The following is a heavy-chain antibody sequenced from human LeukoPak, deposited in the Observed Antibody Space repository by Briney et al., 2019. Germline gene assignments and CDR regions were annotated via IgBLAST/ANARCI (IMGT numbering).Heavy chain of an antibody. D-gene: IGHD2/OR15-2a*01. CDR3: ARQLFISTSFYYIFDF. J-gene: IGHJ4*02. CDR2: IHSDDST. V-gene: IGHV3-66*04. Sequence: GGSLRLSCAASGFSISGFDIHWVRQAPGKGLEWVSVIHSDDSTYYADSMKDRFTISRDNSRNTLYLQMNSLRAEDTAVYYCARQLFISTSFYYIFDFWGQGTLVTVSS. CDR1: GFSISGFD.